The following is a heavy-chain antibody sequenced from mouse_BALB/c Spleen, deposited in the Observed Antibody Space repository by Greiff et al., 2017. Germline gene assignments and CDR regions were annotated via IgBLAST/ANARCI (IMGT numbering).Heavy chain of an antibody. D-gene: IGHD2-14*01. CDR2: IWAGGST. CDR1: GFSLTSYG. Sequence: QVQLKESGPGLVAPSQSLSITCTVSGFSLTSYGVHWVRQPPGKGLEWLGVIWAGGSTNYNSALMSRLSISKDNSKSQVFLKMNSLQTDDTAMYYCARGDRFLAYWGQGTLVTVSA. CDR3: ARGDRFLAY. V-gene: IGHV2-9*02. J-gene: IGHJ3*01.